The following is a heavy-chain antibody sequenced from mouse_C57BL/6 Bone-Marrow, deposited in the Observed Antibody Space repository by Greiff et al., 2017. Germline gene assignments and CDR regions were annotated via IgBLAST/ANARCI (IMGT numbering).Heavy chain of an antibody. V-gene: IGHV1-53*01. CDR2: INPSNGGT. Sequence: QVQLQQPGTELVKPGASVKLSCKASGYPFTSYWMHWVTQRPGQGLEWIGNINPSNGGTNYNEKFKSKATLTVDKSSSTAYMQLSSLTSEDSAVYECARSWIYDGYPCDDWGKGTTLTVAS. J-gene: IGHJ2*01. D-gene: IGHD2-3*01. CDR3: ARSWIYDGYPCDD. CDR1: GYPFTSYW.